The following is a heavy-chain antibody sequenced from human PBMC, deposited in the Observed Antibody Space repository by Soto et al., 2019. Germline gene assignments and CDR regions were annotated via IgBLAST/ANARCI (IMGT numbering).Heavy chain of an antibody. CDR2: IIPIFGTT. CDR1: GGTLNNYA. Sequence: QVQLVQSGAEVKKPGSSVNVSCKASGGTLNNYAISWVRQAPGQGLEWMGGIIPIFGTTNYAQKFKGRVTIPGDKPTNTAYMELSSRPSDDTAIYYCAGGGDSCGGDCYSHWSFDLGGRGTLVPVPS. D-gene: IGHD2-21*02. J-gene: IGHJ2*01. V-gene: IGHV1-69*06. CDR3: AGGGDSCGGDCYSHWSFDL.